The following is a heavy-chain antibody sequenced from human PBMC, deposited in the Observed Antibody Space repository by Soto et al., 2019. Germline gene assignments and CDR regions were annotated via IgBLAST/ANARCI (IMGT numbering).Heavy chain of an antibody. V-gene: IGHV1-69*01. D-gene: IGHD2-2*01. CDR3: ARVGSCLSSSCLYYGMDV. Sequence: VQLVQSGAEVRKPGSSVKVSCKASGGDFKNFIIAWVRQAPGHGLEWMGGVIPIFGTPNFVQKFQDRVTITADEATSNTYMELRSLRSADTAVYYCARVGSCLSSSCLYYGMDVWCQGTTVIGSS. CDR2: VIPIFGTP. CDR1: GGDFKNFI. J-gene: IGHJ6*02.